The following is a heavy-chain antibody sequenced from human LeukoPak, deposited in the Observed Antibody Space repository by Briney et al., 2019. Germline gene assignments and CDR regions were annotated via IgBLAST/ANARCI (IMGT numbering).Heavy chain of an antibody. CDR1: GFTFSDYY. D-gene: IGHD2-15*01. Sequence: GSLRLSCAASGFTFSDYYMSWIRQAPGKGLEWVSYISSSGNTIYYADSAKGRFTISRDNAKNSLFLQMNSLRAEDTAVYYCASRYCSGGSCYFDYWGQGTLVTVSS. J-gene: IGHJ4*02. CDR3: ASRYCSGGSCYFDY. V-gene: IGHV3-11*01. CDR2: ISSSGNTI.